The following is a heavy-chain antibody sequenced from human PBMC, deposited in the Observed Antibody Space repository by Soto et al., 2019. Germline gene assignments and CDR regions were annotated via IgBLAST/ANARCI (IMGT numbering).Heavy chain of an antibody. D-gene: IGHD3-10*01. CDR3: ARGGGLRYYGSGSYNEAYNWFDP. V-gene: IGHV4-31*03. CDR1: GGSISSGGYY. J-gene: IGHJ5*02. CDR2: IYYSGST. Sequence: SETLSLTCTVSGGSISSGGYYWSWIRQHPGKGLEWIGYIYYSGSTYYNPSLKSRVTISVDTSKNQFSLKLSSVTAADTAVYYCARGGGLRYYGSGSYNEAYNWFDPWGQGTLVTVSS.